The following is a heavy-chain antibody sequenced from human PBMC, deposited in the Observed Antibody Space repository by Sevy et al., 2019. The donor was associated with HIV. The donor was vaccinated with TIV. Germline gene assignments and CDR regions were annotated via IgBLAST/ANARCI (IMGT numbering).Heavy chain of an antibody. CDR2: IKQDESEK. V-gene: IGHV3-7*01. CDR3: XXXXXXXXXXPYYFDS. Sequence: GGSLRLSCAASGFTFTDYWMSWVRQTPGKGLEWVATIKQDESEKYYVDSVKGRFAISRDNGRNSVSLQMNGLRAEDXXXXXXXXXXXXXXXXPYYFDSWGQGTLVTVSS. CDR1: GFTFTDYW. J-gene: IGHJ4*02.